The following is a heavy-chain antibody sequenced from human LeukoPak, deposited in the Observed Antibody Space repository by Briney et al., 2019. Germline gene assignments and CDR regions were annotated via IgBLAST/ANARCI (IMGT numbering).Heavy chain of an antibody. D-gene: IGHD6-13*01. J-gene: IGHJ4*02. V-gene: IGHV3-23*01. CDR3: AKTRPLDSSSWSHGDY. CDR2: ISGSGDST. Sequence: GGSLRLSCVGSGFTSIAYAMSWVRQAPGKGLEWVSAISGSGDSTYYGDSVKGRFTISRDNSKNTLYLQMNSLRAEDTAVYYCAKTRPLDSSSWSHGDYWGQGTLVTVSS. CDR1: GFTSIAYA.